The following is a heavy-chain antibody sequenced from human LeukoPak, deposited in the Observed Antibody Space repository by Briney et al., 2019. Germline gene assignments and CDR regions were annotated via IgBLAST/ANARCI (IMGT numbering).Heavy chain of an antibody. Sequence: GGSLRLSCAASGFTFSSYAMHWVRQAPGKGLEWVSYISSSGSTIYYADSVKGRFTISRDNAKNSLYLQMNSLRAEDTAVYYCARGDGTLRGYYYYYYMDVWGKGTTVTISS. CDR2: ISSSGSTI. V-gene: IGHV3-48*03. CDR3: ARGDGTLRGYYYYYYMDV. D-gene: IGHD4-17*01. CDR1: GFTFSSYA. J-gene: IGHJ6*03.